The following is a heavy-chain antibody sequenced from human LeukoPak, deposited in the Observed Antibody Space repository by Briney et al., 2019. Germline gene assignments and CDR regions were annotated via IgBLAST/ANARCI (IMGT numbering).Heavy chain of an antibody. Sequence: GGSLRLSCAASGFTFSSYSMNWVRQAPGKGLEWVSSISSSSSTIYYADSVKGRFTISRDNAKNSLYLQMNSLRAEDTAVYYCAREKTTVTTGVFDYWGQGTLVTVSS. V-gene: IGHV3-48*01. J-gene: IGHJ4*02. CDR3: AREKTTVTTGVFDY. CDR2: ISSSSSTI. D-gene: IGHD4-11*01. CDR1: GFTFSSYS.